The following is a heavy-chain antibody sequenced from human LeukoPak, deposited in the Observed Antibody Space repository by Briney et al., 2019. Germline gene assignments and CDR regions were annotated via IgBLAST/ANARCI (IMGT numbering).Heavy chain of an antibody. CDR1: GESFSGYY. V-gene: IGHV4-34*01. CDR2: INHSGST. D-gene: IGHD3-3*01. Sequence: SETLSLTCAVYGESFSGYYWSWIRQPPGKGLEWIGEINHSGSTNYNPSLKSRVTVSVDTSKNRFSLKLSSVTAADTAVYYCARGGYAFWSGPRYYYYGMDVWGQGTTVTVSS. CDR3: ARGGYAFWSGPRYYYYGMDV. J-gene: IGHJ6*02.